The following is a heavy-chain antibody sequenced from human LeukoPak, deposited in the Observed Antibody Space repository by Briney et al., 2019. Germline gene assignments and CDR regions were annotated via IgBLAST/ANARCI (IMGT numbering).Heavy chain of an antibody. CDR1: GFTFSSYE. J-gene: IGHJ4*02. CDR3: ARSAYYYDSSHFGPDY. D-gene: IGHD3-22*01. CDR2: ISSSGSTI. V-gene: IGHV3-48*03. Sequence: PGGSLRLSCAASGFTFSSYEMNWVRQAPGKGLEWVSHISSSGSTIYYADSVKGRFTISRDNAKNSLYLQMNSLRAEDTAVYYCARSAYYYDSSHFGPDYWGQGTLVTVSS.